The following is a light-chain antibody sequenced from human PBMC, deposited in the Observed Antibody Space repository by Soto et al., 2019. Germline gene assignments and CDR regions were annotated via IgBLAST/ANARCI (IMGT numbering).Light chain of an antibody. J-gene: IGKJ5*01. Sequence: DIQMTQSPSSLSASVGDRVTITCQASQNINYYLNWYQQKPGRAPKLLICDASNLEAGVPSRFRGSGYGTDFTFTISRLQPEDIATYYCQQYENLPTFGQGTRLEIK. CDR2: DAS. V-gene: IGKV1-33*01. CDR1: QNINYY. CDR3: QQYENLPT.